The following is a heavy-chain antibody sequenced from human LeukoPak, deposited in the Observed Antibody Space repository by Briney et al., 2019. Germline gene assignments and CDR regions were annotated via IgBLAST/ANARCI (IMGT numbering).Heavy chain of an antibody. CDR2: INTKSGDA. V-gene: IGHV1-2*02. J-gene: IGHJ4*02. CDR1: GSTFSDYH. CDR3: ARGEYSNGYPYRLDS. Sequence: ASVKVSCKASGSTFSDYHINWVRQASGQGPEWMGWINTKSGDAKYNQAFQGRVTMTRDTSISTAYMELNRLRSDDTAMYYCARGEYSNGYPYRLDSWGQGTLVTVSS. D-gene: IGHD3-16*01.